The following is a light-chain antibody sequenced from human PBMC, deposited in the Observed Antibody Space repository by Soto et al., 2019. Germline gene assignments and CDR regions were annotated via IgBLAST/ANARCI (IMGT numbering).Light chain of an antibody. V-gene: IGKV1-5*01. CDR1: QSLGTW. Sequence: DIQMTKSPSTLSASVGDRVTITCRASQSLGTWLAWYQQKPGQAPKLLIYDASSLEGGVPSRFRGSGSGTQFTLTISSLQPDDFATYYCHQYNTYSWTFGQGTKV. CDR3: HQYNTYSWT. J-gene: IGKJ1*01. CDR2: DAS.